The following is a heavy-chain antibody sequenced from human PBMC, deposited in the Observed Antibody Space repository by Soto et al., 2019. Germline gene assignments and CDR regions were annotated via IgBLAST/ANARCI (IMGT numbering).Heavy chain of an antibody. V-gene: IGHV1-69*13. Sequence: ASVKVSCKASGCTFTGYSMHWLRQAPGQGLEWMGWINPIFGTANYAQKFQGRVTITADESTSTAYMELSSLRSEDTAVYYCARDREDIVVVPAAVPNNWFDPWGQGTLVTVSS. CDR3: ARDREDIVVVPAAVPNNWFDP. CDR1: GCTFTGYS. CDR2: INPIFGTA. J-gene: IGHJ5*02. D-gene: IGHD2-2*01.